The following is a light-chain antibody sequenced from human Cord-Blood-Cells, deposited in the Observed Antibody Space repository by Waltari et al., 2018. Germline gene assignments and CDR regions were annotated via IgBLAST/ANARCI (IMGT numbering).Light chain of an antibody. V-gene: IGLV2-11*01. CDR3: CSYAGSYTPMV. CDR2: DVS. J-gene: IGLJ3*02. Sequence: QSALTQPRPVSGSPGQSVTLPCTGTSSDVGGYNYVSWYPQHPGKAPKLMIYDVSKRPSGVPDRFSGSKSGNTASLTISGLQAEDEADYYCCSYAGSYTPMVFGGGTKLTVL. CDR1: SSDVGGYNY.